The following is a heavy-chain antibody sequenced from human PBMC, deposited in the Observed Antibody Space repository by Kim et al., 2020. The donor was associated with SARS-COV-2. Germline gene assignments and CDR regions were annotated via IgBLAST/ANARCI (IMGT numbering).Heavy chain of an antibody. Sequence: GGSLRLSCAASGFTFSSYAMHWVRQAPGKGLEWVAVISYDGSNKYYADSVKGRFTISRDNSKNTLYLQMNSLRAEDTAVYYCARGSGVLRYFDWPVRGAFDIWGQGTMVTVSS. CDR1: GFTFSSYA. D-gene: IGHD3-9*01. CDR3: ARGSGVLRYFDWPVRGAFDI. J-gene: IGHJ3*02. CDR2: ISYDGSNK. V-gene: IGHV3-30*04.